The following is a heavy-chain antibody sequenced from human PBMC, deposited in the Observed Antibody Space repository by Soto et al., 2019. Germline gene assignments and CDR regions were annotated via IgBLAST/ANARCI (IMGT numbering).Heavy chain of an antibody. CDR2: ISYDGSSK. CDR3: AKVTFSGDYYYCYVMDV. V-gene: IGHV3-30*18. D-gene: IGHD1-26*01. J-gene: IGHJ6*02. Sequence: QEKLVESGGGVVQPGRSLRLSCAASGFTFSAYGMHWVRQAPGKGLAWVTVISYDGSSKYYADSVKGRFIVSRDNSKYTLYLQMNSLRSEDTAVYYCAKVTFSGDYYYCYVMDVWGHGTTVTLS. CDR1: GFTFSAYG.